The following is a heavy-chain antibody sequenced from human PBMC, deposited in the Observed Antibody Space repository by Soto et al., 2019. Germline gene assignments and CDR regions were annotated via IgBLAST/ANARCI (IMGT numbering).Heavy chain of an antibody. D-gene: IGHD4-4*01. Sequence: PGGSLRLSCAASGFTFSSYGMHWVRQAPGKGLEWVAVISYDGSNKYYADSVKGRFTISRDNSKNTLYLQMNSLRAEDTAVYYCAKEDDYSLHYFDYWGQGTLVTVSS. CDR2: ISYDGSNK. CDR1: GFTFSSYG. V-gene: IGHV3-30*18. CDR3: AKEDDYSLHYFDY. J-gene: IGHJ4*02.